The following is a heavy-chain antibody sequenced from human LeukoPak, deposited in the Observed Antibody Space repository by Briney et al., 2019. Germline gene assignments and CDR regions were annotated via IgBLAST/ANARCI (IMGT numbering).Heavy chain of an antibody. CDR2: IKSKTDGGTT. CDR3: TTMGYSGSYLTGY. V-gene: IGHV3-15*01. D-gene: IGHD1-26*01. Sequence: GGSLRLSCAASGFTFSSYAMHWVRQAPGKGLEWVGRIKSKTDGGTTDYAAPVKGRFTISRDDSKNTLYLQMNSLKTEDTAVYYCTTMGYSGSYLTGYWGQGTLVTVSS. CDR1: GFTFSSYA. J-gene: IGHJ4*02.